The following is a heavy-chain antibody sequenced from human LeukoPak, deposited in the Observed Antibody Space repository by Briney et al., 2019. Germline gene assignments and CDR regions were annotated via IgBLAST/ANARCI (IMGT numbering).Heavy chain of an antibody. CDR1: GGSFSGYY. CDR2: INHSGST. Sequence: SETLSLTCAVYGGSFSGYYWSWIRQPPGKGLEWIGEINHSGSTNYNPSLKSRVTISVDTSKNQFSLKLSSVTAADTAVYYCARVVGWLHLRAFDIWGQGTMVTVSS. J-gene: IGHJ3*02. D-gene: IGHD5-24*01. CDR3: ARVVGWLHLRAFDI. V-gene: IGHV4-34*01.